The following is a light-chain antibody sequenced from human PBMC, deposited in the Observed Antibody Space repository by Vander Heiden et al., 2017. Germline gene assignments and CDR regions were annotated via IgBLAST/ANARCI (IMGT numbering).Light chain of an antibody. J-gene: IGLJ3*02. CDR3: QVRDSSNNWV. CDR1: DIGSRH. CDR2: GDD. Sequence: SYVLTQPLSLSVALGQTATITCEGHDIGSRHVHWYQRKPGQAPVLVIYGDDYRPSGIPERFSGSNTGNTATLTISGAEAGDEADYFCQVRDSSNNWVFGGGTKMTVL. V-gene: IGLV3-9*01.